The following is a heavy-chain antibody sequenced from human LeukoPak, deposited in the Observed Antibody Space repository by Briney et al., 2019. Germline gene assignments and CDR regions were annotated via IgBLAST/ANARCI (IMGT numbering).Heavy chain of an antibody. Sequence: SETLSLTCTVSGGSISSYYWSWIRQPPGKGLEWIGYIYYSGSTNYNPSLKSRLTISVDTSKNQFSLKLSSVTAADTAVYYCARDLWPSRGFDCWGQGTLVTVSS. D-gene: IGHD1-26*01. CDR1: GGSISSYY. CDR3: ARDLWPSRGFDC. J-gene: IGHJ4*02. V-gene: IGHV4-59*01. CDR2: IYYSGST.